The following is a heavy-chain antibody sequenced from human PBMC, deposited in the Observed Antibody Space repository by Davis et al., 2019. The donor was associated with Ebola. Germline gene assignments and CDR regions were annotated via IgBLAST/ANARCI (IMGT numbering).Heavy chain of an antibody. Sequence: AASVKVSCKASGGTFSSYGITWVRQAPGQGLEWMGRIIPILGIANYAQKFQGRVTITADKSTSTAYMELSSLRSEDTAVYYCARDEGGFGMDVWSQGTTVTVSS. J-gene: IGHJ6*02. CDR3: ARDEGGFGMDV. CDR1: GGTFSSYG. V-gene: IGHV1-69*04. CDR2: IIPILGIA. D-gene: IGHD3-16*01.